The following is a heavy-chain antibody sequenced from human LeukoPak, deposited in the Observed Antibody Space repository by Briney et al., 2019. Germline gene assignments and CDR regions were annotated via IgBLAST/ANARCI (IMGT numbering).Heavy chain of an antibody. D-gene: IGHD2/OR15-2a*01. V-gene: IGHV3-30*02. CDR2: IRYDGSNK. CDR3: AKSTSMILGAAFDI. J-gene: IGHJ3*02. CDR1: QFTFSNYG. Sequence: GGSLRLSCAASQFTFSNYGMHWVRQAPGKGLEWVAFIRYDGSNKFYADSVKGRFTISRDNSKSTLYLQMNSLRAEDTAVYYCAKSTSMILGAAFDIWGQGTVVTVS.